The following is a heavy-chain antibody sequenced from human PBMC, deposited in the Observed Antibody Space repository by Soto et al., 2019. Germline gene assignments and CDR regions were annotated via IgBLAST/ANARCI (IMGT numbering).Heavy chain of an antibody. V-gene: IGHV1-3*01. CDR2: INAGNGNT. J-gene: IGHJ4*02. Sequence: GASVKVSCKASGYTFTSYAMHWVRQAPGQRLEWMGWINAGNGNTKYSQKFQGRVTITRDTSASTAYMELSSLRSEDTAGYYCARSIVVVTALDYWGQGTLVTVSS. CDR3: ARSIVVVTALDY. CDR1: GYTFTSYA. D-gene: IGHD2-21*02.